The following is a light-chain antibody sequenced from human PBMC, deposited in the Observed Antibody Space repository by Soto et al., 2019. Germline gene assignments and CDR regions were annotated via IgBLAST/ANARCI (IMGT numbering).Light chain of an antibody. CDR1: SSNIGSNY. CDR2: RNN. J-gene: IGLJ2*01. Sequence: QAVVTQPPSASGTPGQRVTISCSGSSSNIGSNYVYWYHQLPGTAPKLVIYRNNQRPSGVPDRISGSKSGTSASLAISGLRSEDEADSYCAAWDDRLSGLVFGRGTKLTVL. CDR3: AAWDDRLSGLV. V-gene: IGLV1-47*01.